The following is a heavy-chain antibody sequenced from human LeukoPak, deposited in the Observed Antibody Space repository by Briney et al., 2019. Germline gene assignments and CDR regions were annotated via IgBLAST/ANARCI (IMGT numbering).Heavy chain of an antibody. CDR2: INHSGST. D-gene: IGHD1-20*01. J-gene: IGHJ3*02. Sequence: SEALSLTCALYGGSFSGYYWSWIRQTPGKGLEWIGEINHSGSTNHNPSLKSRVTISIDTSKNQFSLKLSSVTAADTAVYYCARRPLTGTGDTFDIWGQGTMVTVSS. CDR3: ARRPLTGTGDTFDI. V-gene: IGHV4-34*01. CDR1: GGSFSGYY.